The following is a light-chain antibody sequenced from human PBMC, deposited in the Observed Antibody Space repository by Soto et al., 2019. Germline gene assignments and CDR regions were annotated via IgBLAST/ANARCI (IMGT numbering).Light chain of an antibody. CDR1: SSDVGGYNS. CDR2: EVS. Sequence: QSVLTQPPSASGSPGQSVTISCTGTSSDVGGYNSVSWYQQHPGKAPKLMIYEVSKRPSGVPDRFSGSKSGNTASPTVSGLQAEDEADYYCSSYAGSNNLYVFGTGTKVPS. J-gene: IGLJ1*01. V-gene: IGLV2-8*01. CDR3: SSYAGSNNLYV.